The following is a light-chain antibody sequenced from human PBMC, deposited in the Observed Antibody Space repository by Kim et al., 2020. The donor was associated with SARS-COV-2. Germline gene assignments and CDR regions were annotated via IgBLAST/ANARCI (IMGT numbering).Light chain of an antibody. Sequence: YHQKQGKAPTVLIHGASTLHSGVSSRFSGSGSGTDFILTISSLQPEDVGTYYCQKYDSASWTFGHGTK. CDR2: GAS. J-gene: IGKJ1*01. V-gene: IGKV1-27*01. CDR3: QKYDSASWT.